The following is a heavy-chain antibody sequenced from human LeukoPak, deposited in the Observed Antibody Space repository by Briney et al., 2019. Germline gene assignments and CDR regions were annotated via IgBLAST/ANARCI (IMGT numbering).Heavy chain of an antibody. Sequence: SETLSLTCAVSGYSISSGYYWGWIRPPPGQGLEWIGSIYHSGSTYYNPSLKSRVTISVDTSKNQFSLKLSSVTAADTAVYYCAGSSTSYDYWGQGTLVTVSS. CDR2: IYHSGST. D-gene: IGHD2-2*01. CDR3: AGSSTSYDY. V-gene: IGHV4-38-2*01. J-gene: IGHJ4*02. CDR1: GYSISSGYY.